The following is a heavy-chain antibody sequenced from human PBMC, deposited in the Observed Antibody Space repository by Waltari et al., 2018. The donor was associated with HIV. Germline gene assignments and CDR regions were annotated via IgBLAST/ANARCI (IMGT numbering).Heavy chain of an antibody. CDR2: FYSGYTT. V-gene: IGHV3-53*01. CDR3: ARGGGSYLHFFDY. J-gene: IGHJ4*02. D-gene: IGHD1-26*01. CDR1: GFTVSSNY. Sequence: EVQLVESGGGLIQPGGSLRLSCAASGFTVSSNYMTWVRQAPGKGLEWVQVFYSGYTTYYADSVKGRFAISRDNSKNTLYLQMNSLRAEDTAVYYCARGGGSYLHFFDYWGQGTLVTVSS.